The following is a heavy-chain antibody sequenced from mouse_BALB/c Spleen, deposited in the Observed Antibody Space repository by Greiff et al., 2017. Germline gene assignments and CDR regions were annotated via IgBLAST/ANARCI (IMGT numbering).Heavy chain of an antibody. Sequence: VQVVESGPGLVAPSQSLSITCTVSGFSLTSYGVHWVRQPPGKGLEWLGVIWAGGSTNYNSALMSRLSISKDNSKSQVFLKMNSLQTDDTAMYYCDRGYYDYDGAWFDYWGQGTLVTVSA. D-gene: IGHD2-4*01. V-gene: IGHV2-9*02. CDR2: IWAGGST. J-gene: IGHJ3*01. CDR1: GFSLTSYG. CDR3: DRGYYDYDGAWFDY.